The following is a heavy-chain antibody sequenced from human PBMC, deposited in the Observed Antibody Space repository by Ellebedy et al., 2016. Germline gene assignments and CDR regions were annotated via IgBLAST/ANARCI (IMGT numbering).Heavy chain of an antibody. CDR3: ATRHYGGFDI. V-gene: IGHV3-53*01. J-gene: IGHJ3*02. CDR1: GFTVTNDY. CDR2: IDSGGSS. Sequence: GESLKISXVASGFTVTNDYMTWVRQAPGKGLEWVSVIDSGGSSYYADSVKSRFTISRDSPKNTLYLQMNSLRAEDTAVYYCATRHYGGFDIWGRGTMVTVSS. D-gene: IGHD4-23*01.